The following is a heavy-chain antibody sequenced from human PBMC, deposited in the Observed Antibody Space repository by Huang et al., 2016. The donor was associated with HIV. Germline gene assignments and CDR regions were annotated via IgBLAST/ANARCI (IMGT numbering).Heavy chain of an antibody. Sequence: VQLQQWGASLLKPSETLSLTCAVSGGTFTGYFWGWVRPAPGKGLEWIAEVKHSGSTSYNPSPKSRVSMSVDVSNNQFSLSLKAVTAADTAVYFCVRCPGYYFEPSRYFDAFDIWGPGTMVTVS. CDR2: VKHSGST. CDR1: GGTFTGYF. CDR3: VRCPGYYFEPSRYFDAFDI. J-gene: IGHJ3*02. V-gene: IGHV4-34*02. D-gene: IGHD3-22*01.